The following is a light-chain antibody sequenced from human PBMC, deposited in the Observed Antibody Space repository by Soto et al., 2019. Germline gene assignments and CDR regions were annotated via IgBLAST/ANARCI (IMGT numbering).Light chain of an antibody. CDR2: GDR. V-gene: IGLV1-40*01. CDR1: SSNIGAGYE. CDR3: QSYDSSLSGMV. Sequence: QSVLTQPPSVSVAPGQRVTLSCTWSSSNIGAGYEVHWYQQLPGTAPKLLIYGDRYRPSGVPDRFSGSKSGTSVSLAITGLQAEDEADYHCQSYDSSLSGMVFGGGTKVTVL. J-gene: IGLJ3*02.